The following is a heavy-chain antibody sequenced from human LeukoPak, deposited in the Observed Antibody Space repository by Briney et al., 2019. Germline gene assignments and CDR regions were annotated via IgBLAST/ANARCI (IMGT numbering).Heavy chain of an antibody. V-gene: IGHV3-30*03. CDR3: ATDKDTAMTFDY. J-gene: IGHJ4*02. Sequence: GSLRLSCAASGFTFSSYGMHWVRQAPGKGLEWVAVISYDGSNKYYADSVKGRFTISRDNSKNTLYLQMNSLRAEDTAVYYCATDKDTAMTFDYWGQGTLVTVSS. CDR2: ISYDGSNK. D-gene: IGHD5-18*01. CDR1: GFTFSSYG.